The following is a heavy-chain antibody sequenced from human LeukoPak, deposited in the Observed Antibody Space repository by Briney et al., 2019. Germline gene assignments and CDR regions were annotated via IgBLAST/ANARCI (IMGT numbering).Heavy chain of an antibody. CDR1: GGSISSGGYY. J-gene: IGHJ4*02. CDR3: ARDRSSGRLFDY. Sequence: PSETLSLTCTVSGGSISSGGYYWSWIRQHPGKGLEWIGYIYYSGSTYYNPSLKSRATISVDTSKNQFSLKLSSVTAADTAVYYCARDRSSGRLFDYWGQGTLVTVSS. CDR2: IYYSGST. D-gene: IGHD3-10*01. V-gene: IGHV4-31*03.